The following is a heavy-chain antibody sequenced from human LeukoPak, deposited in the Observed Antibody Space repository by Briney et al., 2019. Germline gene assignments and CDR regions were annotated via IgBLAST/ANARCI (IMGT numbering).Heavy chain of an antibody. D-gene: IGHD6-19*01. CDR1: GFTFSSYA. J-gene: IGHJ4*02. Sequence: GGSLRLSCAASGFTFSSYAMSWVRQAPGKGLEWVSAISSSGGSTYYADSVKGRFTISRDNSKNTLYLQMNSLRAEDTAVYYCAKVDGSSGWYGDAYWGQGTLVTVSS. CDR2: ISSSGGST. V-gene: IGHV3-23*01. CDR3: AKVDGSSGWYGDAY.